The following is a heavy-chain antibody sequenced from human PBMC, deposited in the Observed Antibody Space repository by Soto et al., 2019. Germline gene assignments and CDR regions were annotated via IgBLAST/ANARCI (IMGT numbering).Heavy chain of an antibody. V-gene: IGHV3-9*01. CDR1: GFTFDDYA. CDR3: AASRAYASSDYSGFHYGMDV. CDR2: LSWNGVTI. D-gene: IGHD3-22*01. Sequence: EVQLVESGGDLVQPGRSLRLSCAASGFTFDDYAVHWVRQVPGKGLQWVSGLSWNGVTIGYAASVKGRFTISRANVKKALYLQMNGLIPDDTAFYYCAASRAYASSDYSGFHYGMDVWGLGTTVTVS. J-gene: IGHJ6*02.